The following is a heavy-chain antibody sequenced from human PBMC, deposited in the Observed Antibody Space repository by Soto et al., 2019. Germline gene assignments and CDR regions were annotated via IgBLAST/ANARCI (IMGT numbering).Heavy chain of an antibody. V-gene: IGHV3-30-3*01. D-gene: IGHD2-21*01. CDR1: GFTFSSFG. Sequence: PGGSLRLSCAASGFTFSSFGLHWVRQAPGKGLEWVAVISYDGSNKYYADSVKGRFTISRDKSKNTLYIQIHSRRAEDTAVYYCARGLPAWLLLPGAMDVWGQGTTVTVSS. CDR3: ARGLPAWLLLPGAMDV. J-gene: IGHJ6*02. CDR2: ISYDGSNK.